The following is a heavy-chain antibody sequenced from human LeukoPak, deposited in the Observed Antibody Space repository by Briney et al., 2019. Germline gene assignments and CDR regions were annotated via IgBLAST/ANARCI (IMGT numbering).Heavy chain of an antibody. CDR3: ARGPLGPSSGYLPLDY. J-gene: IGHJ4*02. Sequence: SETLSLTCSVSGGSISGYYWSWIWQPPGKGQELIGYIYYNGSTNYNHSPKSRVTISVDTSKNQFSLNLSSVTAADTALYYCARGPLGPSSGYLPLDYSGQGTLVTVSS. CDR1: GGSISGYY. D-gene: IGHD3-22*01. CDR2: IYYNGST. V-gene: IGHV4-59*12.